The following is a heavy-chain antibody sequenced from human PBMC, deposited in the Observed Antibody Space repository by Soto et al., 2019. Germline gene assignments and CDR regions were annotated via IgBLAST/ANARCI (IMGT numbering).Heavy chain of an antibody. Sequence: GSLRLSCAASGFTFSIYALHWVRQAPGKGLEWVAVISFDGSNKVYADSVKGRFTISRDNSKNTLYVQMNSLRGEDTAVYYCARGRYCSGTSCYTDYYFGLDVWGQGTTVTVSS. D-gene: IGHD2-2*02. CDR1: GFTFSIYA. J-gene: IGHJ6*02. V-gene: IGHV3-30-3*01. CDR2: ISFDGSNK. CDR3: ARGRYCSGTSCYTDYYFGLDV.